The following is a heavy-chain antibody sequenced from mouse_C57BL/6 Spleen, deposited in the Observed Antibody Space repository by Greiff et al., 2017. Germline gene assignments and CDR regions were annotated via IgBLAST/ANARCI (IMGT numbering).Heavy chain of an antibody. CDR2: IYPNSGST. V-gene: IGHV1-64*01. J-gene: IGHJ2*01. CDR3: AREKNYSGSSYFDD. Sequence: QVQLQQPGAELVKPGASVKLSCKASGYTFTSYWMHWVKQRPGQGLEWIGMIYPNSGSTNYNEKFKSKATLTEDKSSSTAYMQLSSLTSEDSAVYYCAREKNYSGSSYFDDWGQGTTLTVSS. CDR1: GYTFTSYW. D-gene: IGHD1-1*01.